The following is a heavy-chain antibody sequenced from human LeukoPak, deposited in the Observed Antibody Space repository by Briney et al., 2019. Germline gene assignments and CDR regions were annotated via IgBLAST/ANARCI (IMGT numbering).Heavy chain of an antibody. J-gene: IGHJ6*02. V-gene: IGHV3-30*02. CDR2: IRYDGSNK. D-gene: IGHD3-9*01. CDR1: GFTFSSYG. Sequence: GGSLRLSCAAPGFTFSSYGMHWVRQAPGKGLEWVAFIRYDGSNKYYADSVKGRFTISRDNSKNTLYLQMNSLRAEDTAVYYCAKDILTGYYSYYYYYGMDVWGQGTTVTVSS. CDR3: AKDILTGYYSYYYYYGMDV.